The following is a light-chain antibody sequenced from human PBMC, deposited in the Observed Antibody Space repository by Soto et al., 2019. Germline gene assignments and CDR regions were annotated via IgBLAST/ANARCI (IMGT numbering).Light chain of an antibody. J-gene: IGLJ1*01. V-gene: IGLV2-18*02. CDR1: SSDVSGYNR. CDR2: EVS. Sequence: QSVLTQPPSVSGSPGQSVTISCTGTSSDVSGYNRVSWYRQPPGTAPKLMIYEVSSRPSGVPDRFSGSKSGNTSSLTISGLQAEDEADYYCSSYTSSSTYVFGTGTKVTVL. CDR3: SSYTSSSTYV.